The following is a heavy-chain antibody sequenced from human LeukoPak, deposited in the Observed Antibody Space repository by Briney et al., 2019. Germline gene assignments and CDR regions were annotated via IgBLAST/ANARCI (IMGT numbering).Heavy chain of an antibody. V-gene: IGHV4-34*01. CDR1: GGSFSGYY. Sequence: SETLSLTCAVYGGSFSGYYWSWIRQPPGKGLEWIGEINHSGGTNYNPSLKSRVTISVDTSKNQFSLKLSSVTAADTAVYYCARKDIVVVVATTSTSFDPWGQGTLVTVS. D-gene: IGHD2-15*01. CDR2: INHSGGT. J-gene: IGHJ5*02. CDR3: ARKDIVVVVATTSTSFDP.